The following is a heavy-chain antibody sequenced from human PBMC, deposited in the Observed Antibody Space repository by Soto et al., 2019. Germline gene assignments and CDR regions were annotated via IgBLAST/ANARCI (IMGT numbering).Heavy chain of an antibody. D-gene: IGHD3-3*01. Sequence: SETLSLTCTVSGGSISSDYWSWIRQPAGEGLEWIGRIYSSGSTNYNPSLQSRVTMSVDTSKNQFSLKLSSVTAADTAVYYCARHYYDFWSGQSGYYFDYWGQGILVTVSS. CDR3: ARHYYDFWSGQSGYYFDY. CDR2: IYSSGST. J-gene: IGHJ4*02. V-gene: IGHV4-4*07. CDR1: GGSISSDY.